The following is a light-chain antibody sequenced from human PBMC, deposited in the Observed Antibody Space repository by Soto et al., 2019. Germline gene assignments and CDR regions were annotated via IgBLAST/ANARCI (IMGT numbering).Light chain of an antibody. CDR1: QSVLYRSNNKNY. CDR2: WAS. J-gene: IGKJ1*01. CDR3: QQYYKTPWT. Sequence: DIVMTQSPDSLAVSLGERATINCKSSQSVLYRSNNKNYLAWYQHKPGQPPKLLIYWASTRESGVPDRFSGSGSGTYFTLTISSLQAEDVAVYYCQQYYKTPWTFGQGTKVEIK. V-gene: IGKV4-1*01.